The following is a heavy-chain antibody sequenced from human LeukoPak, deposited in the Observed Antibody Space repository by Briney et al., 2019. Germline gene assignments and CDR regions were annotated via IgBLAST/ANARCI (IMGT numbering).Heavy chain of an antibody. Sequence: GGSLRLSCAASGFTFSSYEMNWIRQAPGKGLEWVSYISSSGSTIYYADSVKGRFTISRDNAKNSLYLQMNSLRAEDTAVYYCARDLYYDSSGSDYWGQGTLVTVSS. CDR2: ISSSGSTI. V-gene: IGHV3-48*03. CDR3: ARDLYYDSSGSDY. J-gene: IGHJ4*02. D-gene: IGHD3-22*01. CDR1: GFTFSSYE.